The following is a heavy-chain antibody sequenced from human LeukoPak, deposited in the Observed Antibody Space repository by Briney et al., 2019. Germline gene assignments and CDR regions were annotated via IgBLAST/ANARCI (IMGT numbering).Heavy chain of an antibody. CDR1: GFTFSSYA. CDR3: ARGVYSADW. Sequence: GSLRLSCAASGFTFSSYAMHWVRQAPGKGLEYVSAISSNGGSTYYANSVKGRFTISRDNSKNTLYLQMGSLRAEDMAVYYCARGVYSADWWGQGTLVTVSS. D-gene: IGHD5-12*01. V-gene: IGHV3-64*01. J-gene: IGHJ4*02. CDR2: ISSNGGST.